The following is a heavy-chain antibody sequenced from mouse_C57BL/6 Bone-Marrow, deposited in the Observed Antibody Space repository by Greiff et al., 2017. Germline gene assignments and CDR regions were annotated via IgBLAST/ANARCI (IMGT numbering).Heavy chain of an antibody. CDR2: IDPNSGGT. CDR3: ARGDGYPPFDFDY. J-gene: IGHJ2*01. Sequence: QVQLQQPGAELVKPGASVKLSCKASGYTFTSYWLPWVKQRPGRGLEWIGRIDPNSGGTKYNEKFKSKATLTVDKPSSTAYMQLSSLTSEDYAVYYGARGDGYPPFDFDYWGQGTTLTVSS. CDR1: GYTFTSYW. V-gene: IGHV1-72*01. D-gene: IGHD2-3*01.